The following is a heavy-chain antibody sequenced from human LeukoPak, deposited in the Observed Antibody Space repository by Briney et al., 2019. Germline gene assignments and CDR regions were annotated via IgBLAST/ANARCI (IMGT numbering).Heavy chain of an antibody. Sequence: GGSLRLSCAASGFTFSSYSMNWVRQAPGKGLEWVSYISSSSGTMYYADSVKGRFTISRDNAKNSLYLQMNSLRAEDTAVYYCARDQGFSYYYYYMDVWGKGTTVTVSS. CDR3: ARDQGFSYYYYYMDV. J-gene: IGHJ6*03. V-gene: IGHV3-48*01. CDR1: GFTFSSYS. D-gene: IGHD3-3*01. CDR2: ISSSSGTM.